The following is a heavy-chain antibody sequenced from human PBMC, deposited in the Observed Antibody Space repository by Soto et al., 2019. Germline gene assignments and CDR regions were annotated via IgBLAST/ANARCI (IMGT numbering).Heavy chain of an antibody. CDR1: GYTLTELS. Sequence: GASVKVSCKVSGYTLTELSMHWVRQAPGKGLEWMGGFDPEDGETIYAQKFQGRVTMTEDTSTDTAYMELSSLRSEDTAVYYCATKYSSGWYRPHLDYWGQGTLVTVSS. D-gene: IGHD6-19*01. CDR2: FDPEDGET. CDR3: ATKYSSGWYRPHLDY. V-gene: IGHV1-24*01. J-gene: IGHJ4*02.